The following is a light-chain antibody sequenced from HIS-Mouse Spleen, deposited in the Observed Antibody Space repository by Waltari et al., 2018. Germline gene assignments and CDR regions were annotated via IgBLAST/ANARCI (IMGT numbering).Light chain of an antibody. Sequence: DIQMTQSPSTLSASVGDRVTITCRASQSISSWLAWYQQKPGKAPKLLIYKASSLESGVPSRFSGSGSGTEFTLTISSLQPDDFATYDCQQYNSYSRTFGQGTKVAIK. CDR2: KAS. J-gene: IGKJ1*01. CDR3: QQYNSYSRT. CDR1: QSISSW. V-gene: IGKV1-5*03.